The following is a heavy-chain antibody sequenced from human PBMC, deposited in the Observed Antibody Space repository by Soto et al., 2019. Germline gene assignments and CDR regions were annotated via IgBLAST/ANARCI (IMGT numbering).Heavy chain of an antibody. V-gene: IGHV3-74*01. J-gene: IGHJ4*02. CDR2: INSDGSST. CDR3: AKERATTTAFDS. Sequence: QSGGSLRLSCAASGFTFSSYWMHWVRQAPGKGLVWVSRINSDGSSTSYADSVKGRFTISRDNTKNTLYLQMNSLRAEDTAVYYCAKERATTTAFDSWGQGALVTVS. CDR1: GFTFSSYW. D-gene: IGHD4-17*01.